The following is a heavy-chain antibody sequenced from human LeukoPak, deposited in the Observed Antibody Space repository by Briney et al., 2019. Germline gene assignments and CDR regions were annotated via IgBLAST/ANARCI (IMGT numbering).Heavy chain of an antibody. Sequence: ASVKVSCKASGYTFTSYGISWVRQAPGQGLEWMGWINPYNGNTNYAQNLQGRVTMTTDTSTSTVYMELRSLRSDDTAVYYCARCYDLRLNWFDPWGQGTLVTVSS. CDR2: INPYNGNT. V-gene: IGHV1-18*01. D-gene: IGHD3-16*01. CDR1: GYTFTSYG. CDR3: ARCYDLRLNWFDP. J-gene: IGHJ5*02.